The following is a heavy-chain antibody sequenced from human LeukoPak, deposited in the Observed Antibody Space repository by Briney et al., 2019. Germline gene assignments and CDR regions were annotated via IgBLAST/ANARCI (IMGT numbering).Heavy chain of an antibody. J-gene: IGHJ4*02. Sequence: GASVKVSCKASGYTFTSYGISWVRQAPGQGLEWMGWISAYNGNTNYAQKLQGRVTMTTDTSTSTAYMELRSLRSDDTAVYYCARGTPYSSSWCAALDFDYWGQGTLVTVSS. D-gene: IGHD6-13*01. CDR3: ARGTPYSSSWCAALDFDY. CDR1: GYTFTSYG. V-gene: IGHV1-18*01. CDR2: ISAYNGNT.